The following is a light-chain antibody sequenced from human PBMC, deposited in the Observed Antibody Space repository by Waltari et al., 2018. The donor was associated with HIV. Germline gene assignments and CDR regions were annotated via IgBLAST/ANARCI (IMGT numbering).Light chain of an antibody. J-gene: IGLJ2*01. Sequence: SYELAQPFSVSVSPGQTAAITCFGDALANQYTNWYQQKPGQSPVLVICKDNERPSGVPERFSGSRSGTTVTLTISGVQAEDEADYYCQSTDVRGSQVIFGGGTKPTVL. CDR1: ALANQY. CDR3: QSTDVRGSQVI. V-gene: IGLV3-25*03. CDR2: KDN.